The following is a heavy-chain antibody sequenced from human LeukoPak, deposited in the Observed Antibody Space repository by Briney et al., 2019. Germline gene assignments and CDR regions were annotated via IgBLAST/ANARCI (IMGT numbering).Heavy chain of an antibody. Sequence: GGSLRLSCAASGFTFSSYSMNWVRQAPGKGLEWVSSISSSSSYIYYADSVKGRFTISRDNAKNSLYLQTNSLRAEDTAVYYCARVADILTGYDYWGQGTLVTVSS. CDR3: ARVADILTGYDY. J-gene: IGHJ4*02. D-gene: IGHD3-9*01. V-gene: IGHV3-21*01. CDR1: GFTFSSYS. CDR2: ISSSSSYI.